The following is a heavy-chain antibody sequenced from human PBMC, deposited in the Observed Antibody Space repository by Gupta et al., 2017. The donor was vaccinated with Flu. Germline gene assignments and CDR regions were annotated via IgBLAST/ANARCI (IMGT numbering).Heavy chain of an antibody. CDR3: TAHDRAYYGPDY. CDR1: GFTFRNAW. J-gene: IGHJ4*02. D-gene: IGHD2-21*01. V-gene: IGHV3-15*01. CDR2: IKSKTDGGTT. Sequence: EVQLVESGGGLVKPGGSLRLSCAASGFTFRNAWMSWVRQAPGKGLEWVGRIKSKTDGGTTDYAAPVKGRFTISRDESKNTLYLQMNSLKTEDTAVYYCTAHDRAYYGPDYGGQGTLVTVSS.